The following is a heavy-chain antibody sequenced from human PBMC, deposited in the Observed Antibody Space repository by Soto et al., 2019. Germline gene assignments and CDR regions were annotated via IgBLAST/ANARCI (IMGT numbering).Heavy chain of an antibody. J-gene: IGHJ4*02. CDR1: GGSMSSGGYS. V-gene: IGHV4-30-2*01. CDR3: ASLYGGTDRVDY. Sequence: QLQLQESGSGLVKPSQTLSLTCAVSGGSMSSGGYSWSWIGQPPGKGLEWIGYFYHSGSAYYNPSLKSRVTISVDRSKNQFSLKLSSVTAADTAVYYCASLYGGTDRVDYWGQGTLVTVSS. CDR2: FYHSGSA. D-gene: IGHD4-17*01.